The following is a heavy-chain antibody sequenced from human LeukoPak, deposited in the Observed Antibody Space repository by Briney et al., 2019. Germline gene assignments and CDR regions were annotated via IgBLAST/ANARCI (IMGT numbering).Heavy chain of an antibody. V-gene: IGHV4-39*01. J-gene: IGHJ4*02. Sequence: PSGTLSLTCTVSGGSISSSSYFWGWIRQPPGKGLDWIGSICYSGSTYYNPSLHSRVSISIYTYTIQFLLSLSSVTAADAAVYYYARQMHTLTVDYWGQGTLVTVSS. CDR1: GGSISSSSYF. D-gene: IGHD3-16*01. CDR3: ARQMHTLTVDY. CDR2: ICYSGST.